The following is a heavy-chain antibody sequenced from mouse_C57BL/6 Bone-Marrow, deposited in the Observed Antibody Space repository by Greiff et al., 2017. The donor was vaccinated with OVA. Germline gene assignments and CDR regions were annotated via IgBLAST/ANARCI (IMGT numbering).Heavy chain of an antibody. CDR1: GYTFTDYY. J-gene: IGHJ2*01. Sequence: VQLQQSGPELVKPGASVKISCKASGYTFTDYYMNWVKQSHGKSLEWIGDINPNNGGTSYNQKFKGKATLTVDKSSSTAYMELRSLTSEDSAVYYCAGGTTYYFDYWGQGTTLTVSS. D-gene: IGHD1-1*01. CDR3: AGGTTYYFDY. V-gene: IGHV1-26*01. CDR2: INPNNGGT.